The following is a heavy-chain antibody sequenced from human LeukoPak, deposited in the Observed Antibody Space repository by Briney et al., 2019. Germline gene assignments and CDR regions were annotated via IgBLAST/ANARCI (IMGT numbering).Heavy chain of an antibody. CDR3: ARYQSYCGGDCYSFHAFDI. V-gene: IGHV4-34*01. D-gene: IGHD2-21*02. J-gene: IGHJ3*02. Sequence: SETLSLTCAVYGGSFSGYYWSWIRQPPGKGLEWIGETNHSGSTNYNPSLKSRVTISVDTSKNQFSLKLSSVTAADTAVYYCARYQSYCGGDCYSFHAFDIWGQGTMVTVSS. CDR2: TNHSGST. CDR1: GGSFSGYY.